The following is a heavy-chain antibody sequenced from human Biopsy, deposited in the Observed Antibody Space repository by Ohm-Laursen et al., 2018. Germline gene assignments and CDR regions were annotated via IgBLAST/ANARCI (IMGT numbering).Heavy chain of an antibody. J-gene: IGHJ5*02. CDR3: ARDYDTSGYYYVA. CDR1: GCSISHYNYY. Sequence: TLSLTSAVSGCSISHYNYYWGWIRQPPGKGLEWLGSIFYRGSTHYKPSLKSRVNISVDTSKNQFSLKLNFVTAADTAVYYCARDYDTSGYYYVAWGQGALVTVSS. CDR2: IFYRGST. V-gene: IGHV4-39*01. D-gene: IGHD3-22*01.